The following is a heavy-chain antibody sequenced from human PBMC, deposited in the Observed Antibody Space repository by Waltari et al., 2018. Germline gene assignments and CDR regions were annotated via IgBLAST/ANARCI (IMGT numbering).Heavy chain of an antibody. CDR3: ARDGQWLVRGAFDI. Sequence: QVQLVQSGAEVKKPGASVKVSCKASGYTFTGYYMHWVRQAPGQGLEWMGWINPNSGGTNDAQTCQGRVTMTRETSISTAYMELSRLRSDDTAVYYCARDGQWLVRGAFDIWGQGTMVTVSS. CDR2: INPNSGGT. D-gene: IGHD6-19*01. CDR1: GYTFTGYY. J-gene: IGHJ3*02. V-gene: IGHV1-2*02.